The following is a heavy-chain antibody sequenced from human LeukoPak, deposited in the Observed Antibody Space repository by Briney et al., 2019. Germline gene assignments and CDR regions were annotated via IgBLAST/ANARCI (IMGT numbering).Heavy chain of an antibody. D-gene: IGHD6-13*01. Sequence: SQTVSLTRTVSSGFNRRSSYYWGWIRQPRGKGLEWIGSIYYSGRTYYNPFLKSRVTISGDTSKNQFSLKLSSVTAADTAVYYCARHGSAAAREFDYWGQGTLVTVSS. CDR2: IYYSGRT. CDR1: SGFNRRSSYY. CDR3: ARHGSAAAREFDY. J-gene: IGHJ4*02. V-gene: IGHV4-39*01.